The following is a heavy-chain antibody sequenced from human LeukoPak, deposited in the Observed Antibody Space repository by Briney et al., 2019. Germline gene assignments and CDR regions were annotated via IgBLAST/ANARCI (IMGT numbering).Heavy chain of an antibody. D-gene: IGHD3-9*01. V-gene: IGHV3-49*03. Sequence: QAGGSLRLSCTTSGFTFGDYSMSWFRQAPGKGLEWVGFIRSKGYDGTAEYAASVKGRFTISRDDSNSIAYLQMDSLKTEDTAVYYCTRKIRYFDWFQADYWGQGTLVTVSS. J-gene: IGHJ4*02. CDR3: TRKIRYFDWFQADY. CDR1: GFTFGDYS. CDR2: IRSKGYDGTA.